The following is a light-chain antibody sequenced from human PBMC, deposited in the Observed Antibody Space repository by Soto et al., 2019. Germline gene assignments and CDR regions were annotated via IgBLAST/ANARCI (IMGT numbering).Light chain of an antibody. V-gene: IGLV1-47*01. CDR3: ATWDSSLGSVV. CDR2: TND. CDR1: TSNIGRNF. J-gene: IGLJ2*01. Sequence: QSVLTQPPSASGTPGQRVTISCSGSTSNIGRNFVYWYQQLPGTAPKLLIYTNDQRPSGIPDRFSGSKSATSASLAISGLRSEDGADYYCATWDSSLGSVVFGGGTKVTVL.